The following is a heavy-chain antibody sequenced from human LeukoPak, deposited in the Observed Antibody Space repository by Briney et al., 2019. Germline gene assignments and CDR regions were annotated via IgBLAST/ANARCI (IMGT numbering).Heavy chain of an antibody. CDR2: FKTQAGGGTA. CDR1: GFTFSTAW. Sequence: PGGSLRLSCAASGFTFSTAWLTGVRQAPGKGLEWVGRFKTQAGGGTADYAAPVKGRFTISRDTSINTVYLQMRSLKTEDTAVYYFTTDLPTFGPGEMEYWGQGTLVTVSS. D-gene: IGHD3-3*01. J-gene: IGHJ4*02. CDR3: TTDLPTFGPGEMEY. V-gene: IGHV3-15*01.